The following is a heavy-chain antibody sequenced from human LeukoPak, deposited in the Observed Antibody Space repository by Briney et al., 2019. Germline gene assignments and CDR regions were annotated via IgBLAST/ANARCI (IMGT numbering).Heavy chain of an antibody. CDR1: GFTFSTSG. CDR2: IRYDGSNI. D-gene: IGHD4-17*01. CDR3: AKDYPSAVRSSPFEY. V-gene: IGHV3-30*02. J-gene: IGHJ4*02. Sequence: PGGSLRLSCAASGFTFSTSGMHWVRQAPGKGLEWVAFIRYDGSNIHYPDSVKGRFSISRDNFKNTLYLQMNSLRAEDTAIYYCAKDYPSAVRSSPFEYWGQGTLVTVSS.